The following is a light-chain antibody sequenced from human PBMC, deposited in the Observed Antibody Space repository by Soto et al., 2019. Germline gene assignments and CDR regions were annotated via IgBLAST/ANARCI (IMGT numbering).Light chain of an antibody. Sequence: QSALTQQASVSGFPGQSITISCTGTSSDVGGYNYVSWYQQHPGKAPKLMIYDVSNRPSGVSNRFSGSKSGNTDSLTISGLQAEDECEYYGSSYTCSITLEVVGTGTKVTVL. CDR2: DVS. CDR1: SSDVGGYNY. CDR3: SSYTCSITLEV. V-gene: IGLV2-14*01. J-gene: IGLJ1*01.